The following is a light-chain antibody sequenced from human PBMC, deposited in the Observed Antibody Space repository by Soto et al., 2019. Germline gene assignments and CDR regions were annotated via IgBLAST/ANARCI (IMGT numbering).Light chain of an antibody. J-gene: IGKJ5*01. CDR1: QNLNSR. V-gene: IGKV3-20*01. CDR2: GAS. CDR3: QQYISSPIT. Sequence: EIVLTRSPDTLALSPGERETLSSRASQNLNSRLAWYQHKPGQAPRLLISGASKRDSGIPARFSAWGSGTDFTLTISRVDPADFASYYCQQYISSPITFGQGTRLEIK.